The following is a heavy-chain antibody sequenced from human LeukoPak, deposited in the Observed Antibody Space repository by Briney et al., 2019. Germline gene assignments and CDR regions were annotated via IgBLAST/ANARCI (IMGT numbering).Heavy chain of an antibody. V-gene: IGHV3-64D*06. CDR3: VRTYDENPLGWFDP. CDR2: ISINGGST. CDR1: GTAFRTYA. D-gene: IGHD5-12*01. J-gene: IGHJ5*02. Sequence: GGSLRLSCSASGTAFRTYAMHWVRQPPGKGLYYVSAISINGGSTYYADSVRGRFTISRDNSKNTLYLQMSSLRPDDTAVYYCVRTYDENPLGWFDPWGQGTLVTVSS.